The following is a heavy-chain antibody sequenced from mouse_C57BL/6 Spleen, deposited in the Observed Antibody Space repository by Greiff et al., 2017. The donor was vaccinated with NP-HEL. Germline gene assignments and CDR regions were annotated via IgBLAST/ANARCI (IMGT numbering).Heavy chain of an antibody. CDR2: IDPSDSYT. V-gene: IGHV1-50*01. D-gene: IGHD4-1*02. CDR3: ARASTGTGFAY. J-gene: IGHJ3*01. Sequence: QVQLQQPGAELVKPGASVKLSCKASGYTFTSYWMQWVKQRPGQGLEWIGEIDPSDSYTNYNQKFKGKATLTVDTSSSTAYMQLSSLTSEDSAVYYGARASTGTGFAYWGQGTLVTVSA. CDR1: GYTFTSYW.